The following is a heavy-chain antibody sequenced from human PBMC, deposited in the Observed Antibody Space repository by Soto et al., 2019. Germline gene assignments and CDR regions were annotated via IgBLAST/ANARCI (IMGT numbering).Heavy chain of an antibody. CDR2: ISATGVKT. J-gene: IGHJ4*02. CDR3: TKSRSAMVYYFDF. Sequence: GGSLRLSCASSGFTFSSYAMNWVRQAPGKGLEWVSGISATGVKTYSADSVKGRFTISRDNSKDTVYLEMNSLRAEDTAVYYCTKSRSAMVYYFDFWGLGALVTVSS. V-gene: IGHV3-23*01. D-gene: IGHD1-20*01. CDR1: GFTFSSYA.